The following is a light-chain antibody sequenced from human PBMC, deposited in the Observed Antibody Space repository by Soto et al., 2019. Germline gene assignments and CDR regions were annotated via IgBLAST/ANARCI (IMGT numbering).Light chain of an antibody. CDR3: QQYGSLSWT. V-gene: IGKV3-20*01. J-gene: IGKJ1*01. CDR2: GAY. Sequence: EIVLTQSPGTLSLSPGERATLSCRASQSVDSNYLAWYQQKPGQAPRILIFGAYGRATGIPDRFSGSGSGTDFTLTISRLEPEDFAMYYCQQYGSLSWTFGQGTKVEIK. CDR1: QSVDSNY.